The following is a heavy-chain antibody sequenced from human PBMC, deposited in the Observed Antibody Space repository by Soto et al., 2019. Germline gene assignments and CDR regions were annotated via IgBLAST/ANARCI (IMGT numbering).Heavy chain of an antibody. CDR1: GYTFTSCG. D-gene: IGHD3-16*01. Sequence: ASVKVSCKASGYTFTSCGISWVRQAPGQGLEWMGWISAYNGNTNYAQKLQGRVTMTTDTSTSTAYMELRSLRSDDTAVYYCARDSADISGGVLDYWGQGTLVTVSS. J-gene: IGHJ4*02. CDR2: ISAYNGNT. CDR3: ARDSADISGGVLDY. V-gene: IGHV1-18*04.